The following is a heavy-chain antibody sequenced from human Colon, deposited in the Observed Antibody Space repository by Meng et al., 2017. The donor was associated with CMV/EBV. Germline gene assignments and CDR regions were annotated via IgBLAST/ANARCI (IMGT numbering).Heavy chain of an antibody. CDR1: GFSLSTSGMC. D-gene: IGHD6-6*01. CDR3: ARSYSSSPYYYGMDV. Sequence: SGPTLVKPTQTLTLTCTFSGFSLSTSGMCVSWVRQPPGKALEWLALIDWDDDKYYSTSLKTRLTISKDTSKNHVVLTMTNMDPVDTATYYCARSYSSSPYYYGMDVWGQGTTVTVSS. CDR2: IDWDDDK. J-gene: IGHJ6*02. V-gene: IGHV2-70*20.